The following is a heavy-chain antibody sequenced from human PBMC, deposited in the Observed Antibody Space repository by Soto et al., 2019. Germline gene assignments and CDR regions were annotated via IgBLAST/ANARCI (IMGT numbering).Heavy chain of an antibody. CDR2: INPNSGGT. D-gene: IGHD3-10*01. Sequence: QVQLVQSGAEVKKPGASVKVSCKASGYTFTGYYMHWVRQAPGQGLEWMGWINPNSGGTNYAQKFQGRVTMTRDTSISTAYMELSRLRSEDTAVYYCARGAPLLWFGELLNDYYYGMDVWGQGTTVTVSS. V-gene: IGHV1-2*02. CDR1: GYTFTGYY. CDR3: ARGAPLLWFGELLNDYYYGMDV. J-gene: IGHJ6*02.